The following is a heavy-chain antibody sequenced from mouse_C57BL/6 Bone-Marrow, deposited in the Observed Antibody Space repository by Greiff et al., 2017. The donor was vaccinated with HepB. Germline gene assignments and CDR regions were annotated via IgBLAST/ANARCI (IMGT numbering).Heavy chain of an antibody. D-gene: IGHD2-4*01. CDR1: GYAFSSSW. CDR3: ARGGYYDYDVDY. V-gene: IGHV1-82*01. J-gene: IGHJ2*01. CDR2: IYPGDGDT. Sequence: VQLQESGPELVKPGASVKFSCKASGYAFSSSWMNWVKQRPGKGLEWIGRIYPGDGDTNYNGKFKGKSTLTADKSSSTAYMQLSSLTSEDSAVYFCARGGYYDYDVDYWGQGTTLTVSS.